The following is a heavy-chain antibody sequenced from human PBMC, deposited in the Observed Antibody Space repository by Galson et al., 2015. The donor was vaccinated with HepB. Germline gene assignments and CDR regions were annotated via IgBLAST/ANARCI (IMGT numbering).Heavy chain of an antibody. Sequence: SLRLSCAASGSTFSSYAMSWVRQAPGKGLEWVSSISGRGSSTYSADSVKGRFTISRDNSKNTLYLQMNSLRAEDTAVYYCAKGYSAYDFASEYWGQGTLVTVSS. CDR1: GSTFSSYA. J-gene: IGHJ4*02. CDR2: ISGRGSST. V-gene: IGHV3-23*01. D-gene: IGHD5-12*01. CDR3: AKGYSAYDFASEY.